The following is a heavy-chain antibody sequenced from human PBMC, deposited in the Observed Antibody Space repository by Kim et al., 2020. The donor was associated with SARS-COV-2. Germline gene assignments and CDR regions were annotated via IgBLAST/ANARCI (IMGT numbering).Heavy chain of an antibody. CDR3: AREVEMATDYYYYGMDV. CDR2: ISYDGSNK. J-gene: IGHJ6*02. CDR1: GFTFSSYG. Sequence: GGSLRLSCAASGFTFSSYGMHWVRQAPGKGLEWVAVISYDGSNKYYADSVKGRFTISRDNSKNTLYLQMNSLRAEDTAVYYCAREVEMATDYYYYGMDVWGQGTTVTVSS. D-gene: IGHD5-12*01. V-gene: IGHV3-33*05.